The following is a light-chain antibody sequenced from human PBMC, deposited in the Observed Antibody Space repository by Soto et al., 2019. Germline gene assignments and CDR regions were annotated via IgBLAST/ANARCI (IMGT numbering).Light chain of an antibody. CDR1: NSNLGAGYD. CDR3: QAYDYSLTAFV. V-gene: IGLV1-40*01. Sequence: QAVLTQPPSVSGAPGPRVTISCTGNNSNLGAGYDVHWYQQLPGAAPKLVIFGNRNRPSGVPERFSGSKSGTSASLAITGLQAEDEADYYCQAYDYSLTAFVFGGGTKLTVL. CDR2: GNR. J-gene: IGLJ3*02.